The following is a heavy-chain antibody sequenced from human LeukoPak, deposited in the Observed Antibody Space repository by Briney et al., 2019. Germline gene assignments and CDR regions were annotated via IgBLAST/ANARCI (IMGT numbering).Heavy chain of an antibody. Sequence: GGSLRLSCAASGFTFSSYWMSWVRQAPGKGLEWVANIKQDGSEKYYVDSVKGRFTISRDNAKNSLYLQMNSLRAEDTAVYYCAREAGRVLYGDYGDYWGQGTLVTVSS. J-gene: IGHJ4*02. CDR1: GFTFSSYW. CDR2: IKQDGSEK. CDR3: AREAGRVLYGDYGDY. D-gene: IGHD4-17*01. V-gene: IGHV3-7*01.